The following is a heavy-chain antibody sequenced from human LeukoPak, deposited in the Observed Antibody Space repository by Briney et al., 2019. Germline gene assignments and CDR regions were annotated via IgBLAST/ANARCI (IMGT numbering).Heavy chain of an antibody. Sequence: ASVKVSCKASGYTVTSYDINWVRQATGQGLEWMGWMNANSGNTGYAQKFQGRVTMSRNTSIGTAYMELSSLRSEDTAVYYCARRAQHTHPYDSSGYYFNWFDPWGQGTLVTVSS. CDR1: GYTVTSYD. CDR3: ARRAQHTHPYDSSGYYFNWFDP. D-gene: IGHD3-22*01. CDR2: MNANSGNT. V-gene: IGHV1-8*01. J-gene: IGHJ5*02.